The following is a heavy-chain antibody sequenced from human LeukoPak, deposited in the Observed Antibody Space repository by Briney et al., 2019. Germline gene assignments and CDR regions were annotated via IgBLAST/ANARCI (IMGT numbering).Heavy chain of an antibody. J-gene: IGHJ5*02. CDR3: ARAGSNIVVVPNWFDP. CDR2: ISGSGGNT. D-gene: IGHD2-2*01. V-gene: IGHV3-23*01. Sequence: GGTLRLSCAASGFTFTSFGMSWVRQAPGKGLEWVSTISGSGGNTYYADSVKGRFTISRDNAKNSLYLQMNSLRAEDTAVYYCARAGSNIVVVPNWFDPWGQGTLVTVSS. CDR1: GFTFTSFG.